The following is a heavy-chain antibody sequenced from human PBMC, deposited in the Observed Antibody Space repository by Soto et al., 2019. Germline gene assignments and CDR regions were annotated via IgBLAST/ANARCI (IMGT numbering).Heavy chain of an antibody. D-gene: IGHD5-18*01. J-gene: IGHJ5*02. CDR3: ARASSTRGYSYGYWFDP. CDR1: GGSISSGGYY. CDR2: IYYSGST. Sequence: PSDTLSLTCTVSGGSISSGGYYWSWIRQHPGKGLEWIGYIYYSGSTYYNPSLKSRVTISVDTSKNQFSLKLSSVTAADTAAYYCARASSTRGYSYGYWFDPWGQGTLVTVSS. V-gene: IGHV4-31*03.